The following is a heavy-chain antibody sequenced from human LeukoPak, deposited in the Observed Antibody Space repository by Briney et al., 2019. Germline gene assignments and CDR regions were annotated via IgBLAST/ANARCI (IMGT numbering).Heavy chain of an antibody. CDR2: ISYDGSNK. Sequence: GRSLRLSCAASGFTFSSYGMHWVRQAPGKGLEWVAVISYDGSNKYYADSVKGRFTISRDNSKNTLYLQMNSLRAEDTAVYYCASRLPDIVALQWGQGTLVTVSS. CDR3: ASRLPDIVALQ. J-gene: IGHJ4*02. V-gene: IGHV3-30*03. D-gene: IGHD5-12*01. CDR1: GFTFSSYG.